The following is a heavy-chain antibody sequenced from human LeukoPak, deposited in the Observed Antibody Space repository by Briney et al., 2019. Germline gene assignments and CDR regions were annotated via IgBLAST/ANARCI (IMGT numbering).Heavy chain of an antibody. D-gene: IGHD3-22*01. CDR2: IYHSGST. CDR1: GYSISSGYY. Sequence: TSETLSLTCAVSGYSISSGYYWCWIRQPPGKGLEWIGSIYHSGSTYYNPSLKSRVTISVDTSKNQFSLKLSSVTAADTAVYYCARDWGDSSGYYYNGGFFDYWGQGTLVTVSS. V-gene: IGHV4-38-2*02. CDR3: ARDWGDSSGYYYNGGFFDY. J-gene: IGHJ4*02.